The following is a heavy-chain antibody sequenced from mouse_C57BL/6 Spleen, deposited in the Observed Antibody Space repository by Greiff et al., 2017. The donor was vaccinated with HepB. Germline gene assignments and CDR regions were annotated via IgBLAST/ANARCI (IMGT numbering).Heavy chain of an antibody. D-gene: IGHD2-1*01. CDR3: AREGPNYYGNGHFEV. J-gene: IGHJ1*03. Sequence: EVKLVESGGGLVKPGGSLKLSCAASGFTFSSYAMSWVRQTPEKRLEWVATISDGGSYTYYPDNVKGRFTISRDNAKNNLYLQMSHLKSEDTAMYYCAREGPNYYGNGHFEVWGTGTTVTVSS. CDR2: ISDGGSYT. CDR1: GFTFSSYA. V-gene: IGHV5-4*03.